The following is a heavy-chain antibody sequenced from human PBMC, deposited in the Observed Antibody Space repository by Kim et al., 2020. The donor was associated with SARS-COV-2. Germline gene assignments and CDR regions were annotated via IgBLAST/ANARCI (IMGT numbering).Heavy chain of an antibody. D-gene: IGHD6-6*01. Sequence: GGSLRLSCAASGFTFTNYWMSWVRQAPGKGLEWVANIKEDGSVKYYVDSVKGRFTISRDNTKNLVYLQMNRLRSEDTAVYYCARIGYSSSSNDYWGQGTLVSVSS. CDR3: ARIGYSSSSNDY. V-gene: IGHV3-7*03. CDR2: IKEDGSVK. CDR1: GFTFTNYW. J-gene: IGHJ4*02.